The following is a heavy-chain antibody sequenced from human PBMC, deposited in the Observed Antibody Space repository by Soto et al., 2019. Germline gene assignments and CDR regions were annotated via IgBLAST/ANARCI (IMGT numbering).Heavy chain of an antibody. V-gene: IGHV6-1*01. CDR3: ARGAGRGYCSGNTCYSPYNYYGMEV. J-gene: IGHJ6*02. CDR1: GDSVSSNSAA. Sequence: SHTLSLPCATSGDSVSSNSAAWNLVRQSPSRGLEWLGRTYYRSKWYDDYAVSVKSRITISPDTSKNQFSLHLKSVTPEDKAVYYCARGAGRGYCSGNTCYSPYNYYGMEVWGEGTKVTVSS. D-gene: IGHD2-15*01. CDR2: TYYRSKWYD.